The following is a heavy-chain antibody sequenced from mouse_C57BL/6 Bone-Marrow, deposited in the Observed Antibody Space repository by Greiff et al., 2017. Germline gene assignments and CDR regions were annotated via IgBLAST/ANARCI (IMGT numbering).Heavy chain of an antibody. J-gene: IGHJ2*01. V-gene: IGHV6-3*01. D-gene: IGHD1-1*01. Sequence: EVKLMESGGGLVQPGGSMKLSCVASGFTFSNYWMNWVRQSPEKGLEWVAQIRLKSDNYATHYAESVKGRFTIYRDDSKSSVYLQMNNLRAEDTGIYYCTVRYPGYWGQGTTLTVSS. CDR1: GFTFSNYW. CDR2: IRLKSDNYAT. CDR3: TVRYPGY.